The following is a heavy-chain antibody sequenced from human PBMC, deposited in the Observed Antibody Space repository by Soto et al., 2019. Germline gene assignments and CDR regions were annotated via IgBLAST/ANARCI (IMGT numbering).Heavy chain of an antibody. CDR3: GRDRVYYYDNSGYYNFDY. D-gene: IGHD3-22*01. V-gene: IGHV3-30-3*01. CDR2: VSYDGSKQ. CDR1: GFTFSNYA. Sequence: QVQLVESGGGVVQPGRSLRVSCAASGFTFSNYAMHWVRQAPGKGLEWVAVVSYDGSKQFYADSVEGRFTISRDSSKSTLSLHMDNLRDEDTAVYYCGRDRVYYYDNSGYYNFDYWGQGTLVTVSS. J-gene: IGHJ4*02.